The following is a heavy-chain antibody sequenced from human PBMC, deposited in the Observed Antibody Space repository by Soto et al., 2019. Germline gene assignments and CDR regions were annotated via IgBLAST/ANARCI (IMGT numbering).Heavy chain of an antibody. CDR3: SKANYDFWSGYYIGLNWFDP. CDR2: ILYDGSNK. CDR1: GFTFSSYG. J-gene: IGHJ5*02. D-gene: IGHD3-3*01. V-gene: IGHV3-30*18. Sequence: GGSLRLSCAASGFTFSSYGMHWVRQAPGKGLEWVAVILYDGSNKYYADSVKGRFTISRDNSKNTLFLQMNSLSAEDTAVYYCSKANYDFWSGYYIGLNWFDPWGQGTLVTVSS.